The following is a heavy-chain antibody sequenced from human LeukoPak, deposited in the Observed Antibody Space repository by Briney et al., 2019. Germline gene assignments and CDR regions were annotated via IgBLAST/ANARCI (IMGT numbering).Heavy chain of an antibody. CDR2: IYYSGST. V-gene: IGHV4-59*01. Sequence: SETLSLTCSVSGGSISSYYWSWIRQPPGKGLEWIGYIYYSGSTNYNPSLKSRVTISVDTSKNQFSLKLTSVTAADTAVYYCARINYFDSSGYFYDDYWGQGTLVTVSS. CDR3: ARINYFDSSGYFYDDY. J-gene: IGHJ4*02. CDR1: GGSISSYY. D-gene: IGHD3-22*01.